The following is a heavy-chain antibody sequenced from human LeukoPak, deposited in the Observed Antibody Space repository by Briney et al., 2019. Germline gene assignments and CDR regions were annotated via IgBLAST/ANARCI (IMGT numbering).Heavy chain of an antibody. CDR1: GFTFNEYS. V-gene: IGHV3-21*04. CDR2: IISGSGNI. CDR3: ARFLTLYSGSYGY. Sequence: GGSLRLSCATSGFTFNEYSMNWVRQAPGKGLEWVSSIISGSGNIYYADSVKGRFTISRDNAKNSLYLQMNSLRAGDTAVYYCARFLTLYSGSYGYWGQGTLVTVSS. J-gene: IGHJ4*02. D-gene: IGHD1-26*01.